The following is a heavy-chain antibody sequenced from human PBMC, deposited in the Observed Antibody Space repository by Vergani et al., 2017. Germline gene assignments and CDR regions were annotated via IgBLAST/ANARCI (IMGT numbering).Heavy chain of an antibody. D-gene: IGHD3-22*01. J-gene: IGHJ5*02. V-gene: IGHV1-69*06. Sequence: QVQLVQSGAEVKKPGSSVKVSCKASGGTFSSYAISWVRQAPGQGLEWMGGIIPIFGTANYAQKFQGRVTITADKSTSTAYMELSSLRSEDTAVYYCATYDLAYYDSSGYPSGGFDPWGQGTLVTVSS. CDR3: ATYDLAYYDSSGYPSGGFDP. CDR1: GGTFSSYA. CDR2: IIPIFGTA.